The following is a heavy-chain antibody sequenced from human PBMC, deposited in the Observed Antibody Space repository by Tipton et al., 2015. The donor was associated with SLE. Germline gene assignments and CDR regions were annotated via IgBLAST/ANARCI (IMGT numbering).Heavy chain of an antibody. Sequence: SLRLSCAASGFTVSSQSMSWVRQAPGKGLEWVSVIYSGGSASFAGSVKGRFTISRDNSKNTLYLQMNSLRTEDTAVYYCAREGWDPRGAFDIWGQGTMVTVSS. CDR3: AREGWDPRGAFDI. J-gene: IGHJ3*02. CDR2: IYSGGSA. D-gene: IGHD1-26*01. V-gene: IGHV3-66*02. CDR1: GFTVSSQS.